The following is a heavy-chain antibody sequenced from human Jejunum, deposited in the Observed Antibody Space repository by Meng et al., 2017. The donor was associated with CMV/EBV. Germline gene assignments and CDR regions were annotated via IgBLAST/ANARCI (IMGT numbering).Heavy chain of an antibody. Sequence: LSCTGSEFSVTRNNMTWVRQAPGKGLEWVSAIYSGDTTYYADYVRGRFTISRDNSKNTLYIQMNSLRAEDTAVYYCAKKYSGSFDYWGQGTLVTVSS. CDR2: IYSGDTT. V-gene: IGHV3-53*01. D-gene: IGHD1-26*01. J-gene: IGHJ4*02. CDR1: EFSVTRNN. CDR3: AKKYSGSFDY.